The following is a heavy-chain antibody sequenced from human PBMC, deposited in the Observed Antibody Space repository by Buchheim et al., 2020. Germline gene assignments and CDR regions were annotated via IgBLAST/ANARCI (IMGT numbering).Heavy chain of an antibody. CDR1: GFTFSSCW. D-gene: IGHD2-2*01. CDR3: AKDRSPYCSSTSCFLDY. V-gene: IGHV3-74*01. CDR2: INTDGSRT. Sequence: EVQLVESGGGSVQPGGSLRLSCAASGFTFSSCWMHWVRQAPGKGLVWVSRINTDGSRTSYADSVKGRFTISRDNSKKTFYLQMNSLGAEETAVYYCAKDRSPYCSSTSCFLDYWGQGTL. J-gene: IGHJ4*02.